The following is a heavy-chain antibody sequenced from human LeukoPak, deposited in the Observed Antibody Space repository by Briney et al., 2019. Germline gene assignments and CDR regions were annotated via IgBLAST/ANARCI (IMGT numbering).Heavy chain of an antibody. D-gene: IGHD6-6*01. CDR3: ARAELPPQYRDI. CDR2: IYSGGST. CDR1: GFTVSSNY. Sequence: GGSLRLSCAASGFTVSSNYMSWVRQAPGKGLEWVSVIYSGGSTYYADSVKGRFTISRDNSKNTLYLQMNSLRAEDTAVYYCARAELPPQYRDIRGQGTMVTVSS. V-gene: IGHV3-53*01. J-gene: IGHJ3*02.